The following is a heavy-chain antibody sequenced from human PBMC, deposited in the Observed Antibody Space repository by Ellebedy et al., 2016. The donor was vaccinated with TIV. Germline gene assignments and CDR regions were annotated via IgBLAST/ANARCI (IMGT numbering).Heavy chain of an antibody. CDR3: ARAQCGDCHGNNKNWYFDL. J-gene: IGHJ2*01. Sequence: GGSLRLXXAASGFTFSDYFMTWIRQAPGKGLEWLSYMSSSGSTIYYADSVKGRFTISRDNAKISLYLQLNSLRAEDTAVYFCARAQCGDCHGNNKNWYFDLWGRGTLVTVSS. D-gene: IGHD2-21*02. CDR1: GFTFSDYF. CDR2: MSSSGSTI. V-gene: IGHV3-11*01.